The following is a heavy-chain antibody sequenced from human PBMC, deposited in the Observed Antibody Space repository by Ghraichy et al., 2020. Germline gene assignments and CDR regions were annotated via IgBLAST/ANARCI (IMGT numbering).Heavy chain of an antibody. CDR1: GFTVSSYS. V-gene: IGHV3-48*01. CDR3: ARDWYGDYGY. Sequence: GGSQRLSCAASGFTVSSYSMNWVRQAPGKGLEWVSYISSSGNSIYYADSVKGRFTISRDNVKNSLYLQMNSLRAEDTAVYYCARDWYGDYGYWGQGTLVTVSS. J-gene: IGHJ4*02. D-gene: IGHD4-17*01. CDR2: ISSSGNSI.